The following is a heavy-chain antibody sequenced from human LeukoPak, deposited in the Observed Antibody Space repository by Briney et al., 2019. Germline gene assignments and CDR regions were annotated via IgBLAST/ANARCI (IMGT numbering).Heavy chain of an antibody. J-gene: IGHJ4*02. D-gene: IGHD3-3*01. CDR1: GFTFTSHD. Sequence: GASVKVSCKASGFTFTSHDYNWVRQATGQGLEWMGWINAGNGNTKYSQKFQGRVTITRDTSASTAYMELSSLRSEDTAVYYCARAPQGFLEWLLFDYWGQGTLVTVSS. CDR3: ARAPQGFLEWLLFDY. V-gene: IGHV1-3*01. CDR2: INAGNGNT.